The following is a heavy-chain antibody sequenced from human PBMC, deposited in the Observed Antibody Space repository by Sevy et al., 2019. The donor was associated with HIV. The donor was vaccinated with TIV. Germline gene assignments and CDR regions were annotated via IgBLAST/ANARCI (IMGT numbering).Heavy chain of an antibody. CDR2: INHSGST. CDR3: AREGLWFGDASGMDV. V-gene: IGHV4-34*01. CDR1: GGSFSGYY. J-gene: IGHJ6*02. Sequence: SETLSLTCAVYGGSFSGYYWSWIRQPPGKGLEWIGEINHSGSTNYNPSLKSRVTISVDTSKNQFSLKLSSVTAADTAVYYCAREGLWFGDASGMDVWGQGTTVTVSS. D-gene: IGHD3-10*01.